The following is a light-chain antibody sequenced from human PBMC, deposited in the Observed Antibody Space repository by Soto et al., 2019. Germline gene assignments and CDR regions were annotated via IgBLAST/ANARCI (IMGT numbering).Light chain of an antibody. CDR2: DAY. CDR1: QSIRSW. Sequence: DIQMTQSPSTLSGSVVDRVTITCRASQSIRSWLAWYQQKPGKAPKLLIYDAYSLESGVPSRFSGRRSGTESTLTIAGLQPEDFATYYCQQYESYSPLTFGGGTKVDIK. CDR3: QQYESYSPLT. J-gene: IGKJ4*01. V-gene: IGKV1-5*01.